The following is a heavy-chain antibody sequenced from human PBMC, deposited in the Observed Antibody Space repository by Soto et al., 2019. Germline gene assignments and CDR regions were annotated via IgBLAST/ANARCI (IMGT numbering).Heavy chain of an antibody. CDR3: ARHGLSDSSGYYLIDY. D-gene: IGHD3-22*01. J-gene: IGHJ4*02. Sequence: TSETLSLTCVVSGGSLSSYYWSWIRQPPGKGLEWIGYIYYSGSTNYNPSLKSRVTISVDRSKNQFSLNLSSVTAADTAVYYCARHGLSDSSGYYLIDYWGQGTLVTVSS. CDR2: IYYSGST. CDR1: GGSLSSYY. V-gene: IGHV4-59*08.